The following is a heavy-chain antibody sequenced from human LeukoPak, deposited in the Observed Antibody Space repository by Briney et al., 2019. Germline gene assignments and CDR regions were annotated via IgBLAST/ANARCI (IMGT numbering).Heavy chain of an antibody. CDR2: ISWNSGSI. J-gene: IGHJ4*02. Sequence: RSGGSLRLSCAASGFTFDDYAMHWVRQAPGKGLEWVSGISWNSGSIGYADSVKGRFTISRDNAKNSLYLQINSLRAEDTALYYCAKEGLWFGELLSYPDYWGQGTLVTVSS. V-gene: IGHV3-9*01. CDR3: AKEGLWFGELLSYPDY. CDR1: GFTFDDYA. D-gene: IGHD3-10*01.